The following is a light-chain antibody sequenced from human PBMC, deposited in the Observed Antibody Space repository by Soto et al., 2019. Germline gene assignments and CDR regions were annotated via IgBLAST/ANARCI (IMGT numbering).Light chain of an antibody. CDR1: SSDIGDSNF. CDR2: EVT. CDR3: GSKAGSNKHVV. V-gene: IGLV2-8*01. J-gene: IGLJ2*01. Sequence: QSALAQPASVSGSPGQSITISCTGTSSDIGDSNFVSWYQHHPGKAPKLLISEVTKRPSGVPDRFSGSKSANTASLTISGLQADDEADYYCGSKAGSNKHVVFGGGTKLTVL.